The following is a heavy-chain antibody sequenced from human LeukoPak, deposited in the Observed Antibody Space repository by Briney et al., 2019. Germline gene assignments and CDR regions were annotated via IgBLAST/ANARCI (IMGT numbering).Heavy chain of an antibody. D-gene: IGHD2-21*02. CDR3: AKSSPYCGGGCYSGYYYGMDV. CDR2: ISGSGVAT. CDR1: GFTFSSYA. Sequence: GGSLRLSCAASGFTFSSYAMSWGRQAPGKGLEWVSGISGSGVATYYADSVKGRFTISRDNSKNTLYLQMNSLRAEDTAVYYCAKSSPYCGGGCYSGYYYGMDVWAKGPRSPSP. J-gene: IGHJ6*02. V-gene: IGHV3-23*01.